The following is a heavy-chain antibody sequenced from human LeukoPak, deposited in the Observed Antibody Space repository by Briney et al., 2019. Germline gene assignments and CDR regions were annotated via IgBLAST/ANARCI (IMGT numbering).Heavy chain of an antibody. CDR3: ARVAPGDCSGGSCYWAYGNWFDP. J-gene: IGHJ5*02. Sequence: GASVKVSCKASGYTFTSYGISWVRQAPGQGLEWMGWISAYNGNTNYAQKLQGRVTMTTDTSTSTAYMELRSLRSDDTAVYYCARVAPGDCSGGSCYWAYGNWFDPWGQGTLVTVSS. D-gene: IGHD2-15*01. CDR1: GYTFTSYG. CDR2: ISAYNGNT. V-gene: IGHV1-18*01.